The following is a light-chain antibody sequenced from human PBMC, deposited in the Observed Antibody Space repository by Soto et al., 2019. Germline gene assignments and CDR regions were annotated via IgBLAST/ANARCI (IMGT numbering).Light chain of an antibody. CDR3: GSYTSTSTLVA. V-gene: IGLV2-14*01. CDR1: SSDVGGYNY. CDR2: AVF. J-gene: IGLJ2*01. Sequence: QSVLTQPASVSGSLGQSLTISCTGSSSDVGGYNYVSWYQHHPGKAPKLIIFAVFSRPSGVSDRFSGSKSGNTASLTISGLQPEDEAEYYCGSYTSTSTLVAFGGGTQLTVL.